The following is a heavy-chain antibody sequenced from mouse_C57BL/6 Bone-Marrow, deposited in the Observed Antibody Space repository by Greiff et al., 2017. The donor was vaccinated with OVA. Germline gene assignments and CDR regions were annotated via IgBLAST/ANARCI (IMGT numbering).Heavy chain of an antibody. CDR3: ARAWSWFAY. J-gene: IGHJ3*01. CDR2: ISYSGST. Sequence: VQLQQSGPGMVKPSQSLSLTCPVTGYSITSGYDWHWIRHFPGNKLEWMGYISYSGSTNYNPSLKSRISITHDTSKNHFFLRLKSVTAEDTATYYCARAWSWFAYWGQGTLVTVSA. V-gene: IGHV3-1*01. CDR1: GYSITSGYD.